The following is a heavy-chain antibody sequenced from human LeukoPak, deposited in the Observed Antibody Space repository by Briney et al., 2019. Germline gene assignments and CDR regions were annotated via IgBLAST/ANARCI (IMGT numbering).Heavy chain of an antibody. D-gene: IGHD3-9*01. CDR2: ISSSSSYI. V-gene: IGHV3-21*01. Sequence: GGSLRLSCAASGFTFSSYSMNWVRQAPGKGLEWVSSISSSSSYIYYADSVKGRFTISRDNAKNSLYLQMNSLRAEDTAVYYCARGALTGYPIDYWGQGTLVTVSS. J-gene: IGHJ4*02. CDR3: ARGALTGYPIDY. CDR1: GFTFSSYS.